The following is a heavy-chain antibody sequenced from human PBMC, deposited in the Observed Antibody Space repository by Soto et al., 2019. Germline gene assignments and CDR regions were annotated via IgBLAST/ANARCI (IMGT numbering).Heavy chain of an antibody. D-gene: IGHD6-19*01. CDR1: GFTVSSNY. Sequence: EVQLVESGGGLIQPGGSLRLSCAASGFTVSSNYMRWVRQVPGKGLEWVSVIYSGGRTYYADSVKRRFTISRDNTKNTLYPEMNCLRAEDTAVYYCARGGAVAGKASWFDPWGQGTLVTVSS. CDR3: ARGGAVAGKASWFDP. CDR2: IYSGGRT. J-gene: IGHJ5*02. V-gene: IGHV3-53*01.